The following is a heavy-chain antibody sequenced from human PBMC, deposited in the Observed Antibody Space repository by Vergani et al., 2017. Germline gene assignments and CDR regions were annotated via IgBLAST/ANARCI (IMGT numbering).Heavy chain of an antibody. D-gene: IGHD3-22*01. CDR2: IKRDGTET. V-gene: IGHV3-7*01. J-gene: IGHJ1*01. CDR3: ARISSGSAPYLHY. Sequence: EVHLEESGGGLVQPGGSLRLSCAASGFTFGDCYMAWIRLAPGKGLDWVASIKRDGTETFYVDSVKGRFTISRDNAKTTLYLQMNSLRDEDRGVYYCARISSGSAPYLHYWGQGTLVTVAS. CDR1: GFTFGDCY.